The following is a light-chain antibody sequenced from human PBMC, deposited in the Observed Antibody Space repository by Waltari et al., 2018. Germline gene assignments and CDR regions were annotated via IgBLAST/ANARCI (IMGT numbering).Light chain of an antibody. Sequence: QSVLTQPPSVSETPGQRVTISCSGGSSAIGSNFVYWYQPVPGTAPRLLISRNDQRPSGVPDRFSGSKSGTSASLAISGLRPEDEADYYCAAWDGSLSGWVFGGGTKVTVL. V-gene: IGLV1-47*01. J-gene: IGLJ3*02. CDR2: RND. CDR1: SSAIGSNF. CDR3: AAWDGSLSGWV.